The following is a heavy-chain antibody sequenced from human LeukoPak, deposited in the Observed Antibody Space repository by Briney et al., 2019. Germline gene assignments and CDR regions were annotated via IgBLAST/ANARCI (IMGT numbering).Heavy chain of an antibody. Sequence: GGSLRLSCAASGFTFSSYEMNWVRQAPGKGLEWVAFIRYDGSNKYYADSVKGRFTISRDNSKNTLYLQMNSLRAEDTAVYYCAKDLTYDTLTGYYYAPGSLDYWGQGTLVTVSS. CDR3: AKDLTYDTLTGYYYAPGSLDY. CDR2: IRYDGSNK. D-gene: IGHD3-9*01. J-gene: IGHJ4*02. V-gene: IGHV3-30*02. CDR1: GFTFSSYE.